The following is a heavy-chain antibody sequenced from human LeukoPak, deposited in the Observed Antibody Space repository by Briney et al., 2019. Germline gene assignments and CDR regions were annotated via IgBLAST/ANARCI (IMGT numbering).Heavy chain of an antibody. CDR2: IYDSGST. Sequence: SETLSLTCTVSGGSIRSSYYYWGWIRQPPGKGLEWIGSIYDSGSTYYNPSLKSRVTISVDTSKNQFSLKLSSVTAADTAVYYCAREAVRGVIKYYFDYWGQGTLVTVSS. V-gene: IGHV4-39*02. J-gene: IGHJ4*02. CDR1: GGSIRSSYYY. D-gene: IGHD3-10*01. CDR3: AREAVRGVIKYYFDY.